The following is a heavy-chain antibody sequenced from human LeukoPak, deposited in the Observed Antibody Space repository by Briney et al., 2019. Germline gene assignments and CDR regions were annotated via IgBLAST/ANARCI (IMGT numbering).Heavy chain of an antibody. V-gene: IGHV1-18*01. CDR1: GYTFTSYG. CDR3: ARDGFRKWLADLSYYYGMDV. J-gene: IGHJ6*02. CDR2: ISAYNGNT. Sequence: ASVKVSCKASGYTFTSYGISWVRQAPGQGLEWMGWISAYNGNTNYAQELQGRVTMTTDTSASTAYMELSSLRSEDTAVYYCARDGFRKWLADLSYYYGMDVWGQGTTVTVSS. D-gene: IGHD6-19*01.